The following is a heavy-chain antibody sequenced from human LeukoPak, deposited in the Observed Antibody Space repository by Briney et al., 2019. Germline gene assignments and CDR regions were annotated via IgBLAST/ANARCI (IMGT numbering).Heavy chain of an antibody. J-gene: IGHJ4*02. CDR1: GFTFNYSW. D-gene: IGHD2/OR15-2a*01. CDR2: IKQRGSEK. V-gene: IGHV3-7*01. CDR3: ARVGIDYLASYHFDH. Sequence: GGSLRLSCAASGFTFNYSWMSWVRQAPGKGLEWVANIKQRGSEKSYVDSVKGRLSISRDNTKNSVFLQMNSLRAEDTAVYYCARVGIDYLASYHFDHWGRGTLVTVSS.